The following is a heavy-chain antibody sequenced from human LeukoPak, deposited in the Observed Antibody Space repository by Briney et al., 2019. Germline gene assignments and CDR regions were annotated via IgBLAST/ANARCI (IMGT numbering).Heavy chain of an antibody. D-gene: IGHD3-10*01. Sequence: SETLSLTCTVSGYSISSSYYWSWIRQPAGKGLEWIGRIHTSGSTNYNPSLKSRVTMSVDTSKNQFSLKLSSVTAADTAVYYSARESWVRVRSGSYPLDYWGQGTLVTVSS. CDR2: IHTSGST. CDR1: GYSISSSYY. CDR3: ARESWVRVRSGSYPLDY. V-gene: IGHV4-4*07. J-gene: IGHJ4*02.